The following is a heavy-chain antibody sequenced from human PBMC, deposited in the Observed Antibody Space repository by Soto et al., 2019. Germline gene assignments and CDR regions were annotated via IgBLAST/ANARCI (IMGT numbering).Heavy chain of an antibody. D-gene: IGHD1-26*01. Sequence: SLRLSCAASGFTFDDYGMSWARQAPGKGLEWVSGVNWNGGSTGYADSVKGRFTISRDNAKNSLYLQMNSLRAEDTAFYYCVRGASLNFDYWGQGTLVTVPQ. CDR1: GFTFDDYG. V-gene: IGHV3-20*04. CDR2: VNWNGGST. J-gene: IGHJ4*02. CDR3: VRGASLNFDY.